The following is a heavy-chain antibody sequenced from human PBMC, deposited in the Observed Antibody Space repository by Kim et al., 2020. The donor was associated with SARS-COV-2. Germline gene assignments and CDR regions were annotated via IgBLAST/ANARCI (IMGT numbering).Heavy chain of an antibody. CDR1: GFTFSNSY. CDR2: IYSGGGI. D-gene: IGHD2-8*01. V-gene: IGHV3-53*01. CDR3: AKGLCTRILCSNVFDY. Sequence: GGSLRLSCAASGFTFSNSYMGWVRQAPGKGLEWVSIIYSGGGIYYADSVKGRFTISRDNSKSTVYLQMNSLTAEDTALYYCAKGLCTRILCSNVFDYWGQGALVTVSS. J-gene: IGHJ4*02.